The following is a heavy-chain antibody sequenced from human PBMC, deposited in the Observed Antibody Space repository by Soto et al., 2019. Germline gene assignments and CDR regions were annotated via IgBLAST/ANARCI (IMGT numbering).Heavy chain of an antibody. Sequence: EVQLLESGGGLVQPGGSLRLSCAASGFTFSSHAMSWVRQAPGKGLEWVSGISGSGDSRYYADSVKGRFTISRDNSKSTLDLQLDSLRAGDTAGYYGAKSAGGYSSTTICAENFGYLDLWGRGTLVTVSS. J-gene: IGHJ2*01. CDR1: GFTFSSHA. CDR3: AKSAGGYSSTTICAENFGYLDL. D-gene: IGHD2-2*01. V-gene: IGHV3-23*01. CDR2: ISGSGDSR.